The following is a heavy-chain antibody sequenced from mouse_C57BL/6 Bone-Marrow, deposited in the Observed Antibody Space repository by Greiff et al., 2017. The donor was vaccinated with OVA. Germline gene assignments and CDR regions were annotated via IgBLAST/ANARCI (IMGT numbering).Heavy chain of an antibody. CDR3: ASEYDDYARDY. Sequence: QVQLQQPGAELVKPGASVKLSCKASGYTFTSYWMQWVKPRPGQGLEWIGEIDPSDSYTNYNQKFKGQATLTVDTSSSTAYMQLSSLTSEDSAVYYCASEYDDYARDYWGQGTSVTVSS. J-gene: IGHJ4*01. CDR1: GYTFTSYW. V-gene: IGHV1-50*01. CDR2: IDPSDSYT. D-gene: IGHD2-14*01.